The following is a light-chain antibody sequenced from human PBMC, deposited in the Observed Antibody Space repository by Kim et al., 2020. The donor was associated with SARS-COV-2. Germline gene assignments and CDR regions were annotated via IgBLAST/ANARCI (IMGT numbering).Light chain of an antibody. CDR1: SNIVGNQG. V-gene: IGLV10-54*02. J-gene: IGLJ1*01. Sequence: RQTATLTCTGNSNIVGNQGAAWLQQHQGHPPKLLSYRNNNRPSGISERFSASRSGNTASLTITGLQPEDEADYYCSALDSSLSAYVFRTGTQLTVL. CDR2: RNN. CDR3: SALDSSLSAYV.